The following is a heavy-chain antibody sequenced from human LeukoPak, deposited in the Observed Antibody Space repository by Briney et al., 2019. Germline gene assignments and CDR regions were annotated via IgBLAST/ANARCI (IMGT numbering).Heavy chain of an antibody. V-gene: IGHV1-8*01. Sequence: ASVKVSCEASGYTFTSYDINWVRQATGQGLEWMGWMNPNSGNTGYADKFQGRVTMTRNTSISTAYMELNSLRSEDTAVYYCARGQLVSAHMDVWGKGTTVSISS. CDR2: MNPNSGNT. CDR3: ARGQLVSAHMDV. CDR1: GYTFTSYD. J-gene: IGHJ6*03. D-gene: IGHD2/OR15-2a*01.